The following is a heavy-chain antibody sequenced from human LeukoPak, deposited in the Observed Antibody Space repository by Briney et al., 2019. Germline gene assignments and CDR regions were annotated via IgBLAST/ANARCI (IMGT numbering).Heavy chain of an antibody. CDR3: ARDLRPGIAPVRGAFDI. CDR2: IKQDGSEK. V-gene: IGHV3-7*01. J-gene: IGHJ3*02. CDR1: GFTFSSYW. Sequence: PGGSLRLSCAASGFTFSSYWMGWVRQAPGKGLEWVANIKQDGSEKYYVDSVKGRFTISRDNAKNSLYLQMNSLRAEDTAVYYCARDLRPGIAPVRGAFDIWGQGTMVTVSS. D-gene: IGHD6-13*01.